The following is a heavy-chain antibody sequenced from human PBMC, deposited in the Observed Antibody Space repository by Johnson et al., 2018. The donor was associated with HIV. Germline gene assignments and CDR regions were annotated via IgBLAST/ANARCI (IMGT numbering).Heavy chain of an antibody. CDR1: GFTFSSYA. CDR2: ISYDGGDI. Sequence: QVQLVESGGGVVQPGRSLRLSCAASGFTFSSYAMHWVRQAPGKGLEWVAVISYDGGDIYYADSVKGRFTISRDNSKSTLYLQMNSLRPEDTAVYYCAKERRAPRAFDIWGQGTMVTVSS. J-gene: IGHJ3*02. CDR3: AKERRAPRAFDI. V-gene: IGHV3-30*18.